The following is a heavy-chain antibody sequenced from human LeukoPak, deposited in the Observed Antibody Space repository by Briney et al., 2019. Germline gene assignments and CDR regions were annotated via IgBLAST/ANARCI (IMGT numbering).Heavy chain of an antibody. CDR3: AREYEKVATITYFQH. V-gene: IGHV1-46*01. D-gene: IGHD5-24*01. Sequence: ASGKLSCKSSGYTFTSYYMHWVRQAPAQGLEWMGIINPSGGSTSYAQKFQGRVTMTRDTSTSTIYMELSSLRSEDTAVYYCAREYEKVATITYFQHWGQGTLVTVSS. CDR1: GYTFTSYY. CDR2: INPSGGST. J-gene: IGHJ1*01.